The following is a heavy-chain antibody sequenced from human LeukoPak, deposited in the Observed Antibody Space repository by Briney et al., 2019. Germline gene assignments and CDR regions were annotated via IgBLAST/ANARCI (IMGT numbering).Heavy chain of an antibody. CDR3: AKDPSPGICSSTSCFYYFDY. CDR2: ISWNSGSI. D-gene: IGHD2-2*01. V-gene: IGHV3-9*01. CDR1: GFTFDDYA. J-gene: IGHJ4*02. Sequence: PGGSLRLSCAASGFTFDDYAMHWVRQAPGKGPEWVSGISWNSGSIGYADSVKGRFTISRDNAKNSLYLQMNSLRAEDTALYYCAKDPSPGICSSTSCFYYFDYWGQGTLVTVSS.